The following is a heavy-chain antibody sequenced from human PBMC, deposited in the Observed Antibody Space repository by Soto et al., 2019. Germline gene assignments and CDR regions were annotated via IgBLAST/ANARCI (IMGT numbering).Heavy chain of an antibody. Sequence: QVQLVESGGGVVQPGRSLRLSCAASGFTFSAYGMHRVRQAPGKGLEWVAVISYDESNKYYGDSVKGRFTISRDNSKNTLYLQMNSLRVEDTAIYYCAKTGRDYGDSPNDYWGQGTLVTVSS. V-gene: IGHV3-30*18. D-gene: IGHD4-17*01. J-gene: IGHJ4*02. CDR1: GFTFSAYG. CDR3: AKTGRDYGDSPNDY. CDR2: ISYDESNK.